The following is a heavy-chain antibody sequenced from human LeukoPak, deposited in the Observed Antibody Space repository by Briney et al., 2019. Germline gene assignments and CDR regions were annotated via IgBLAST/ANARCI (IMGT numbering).Heavy chain of an antibody. V-gene: IGHV3-23*01. CDR1: GFTFSSYT. Sequence: PGESLRLSCTASGFTFSSYTMRWVRQAPGKGLEWVSGISGSGGTTYYADSVKGRFTISRDNSKNTLYLQMNSLRAEDTAVYYCASGARYDYVWGYYYDSSGYLLYWGQGTLVTVSS. J-gene: IGHJ4*02. CDR2: ISGSGGTT. CDR3: ASGARYDYVWGYYYDSSGYLLY. D-gene: IGHD3-22*01.